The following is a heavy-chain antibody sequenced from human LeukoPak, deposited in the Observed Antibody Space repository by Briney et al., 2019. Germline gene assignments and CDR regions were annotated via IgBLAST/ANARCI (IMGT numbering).Heavy chain of an antibody. CDR3: ASVTTVTTKGHGAFDI. V-gene: IGHV1-69*01. Sequence: SVKVSCKASGGTFSSYAISWVRQAPGQGLEWMGGIIPIFGTPNYAQNFQGRVTITADESTSTAYMELSSLRSEDTAMYYCASVTTVTTKGHGAFDIWGRGTMVTDSS. J-gene: IGHJ3*02. CDR1: GGTFSSYA. CDR2: IIPIFGTP. D-gene: IGHD4-17*01.